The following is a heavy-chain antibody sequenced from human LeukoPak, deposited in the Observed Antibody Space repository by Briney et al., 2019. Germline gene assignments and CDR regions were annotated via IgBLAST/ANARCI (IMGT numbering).Heavy chain of an antibody. CDR3: ARERRVLRYFDRFPGGYYFDY. CDR2: IYTSGST. CDR1: GGSISSYY. Sequence: MTSETLSLTCTVSGGSISSYYWSWIRQPAGKGLEWIGRIYTSGSTNYNPSLKSRVTMSVDTSKNQFSLKLSSVTAADTAVYYCARERRVLRYFDRFPGGYYFDYWGQGTLVTVSS. J-gene: IGHJ4*02. D-gene: IGHD3-9*01. V-gene: IGHV4-4*07.